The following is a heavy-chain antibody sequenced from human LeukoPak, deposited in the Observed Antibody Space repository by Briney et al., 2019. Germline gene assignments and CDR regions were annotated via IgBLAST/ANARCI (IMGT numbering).Heavy chain of an antibody. CDR2: IYHSGST. CDR3: ARGLTGTLFWFDP. Sequence: PSETLSLTCTVSGYSISSGYYWGWIRKPPGKGLEWIGSIYHSGSTYYNPSLKSRVTISVDTSKNQFSLKLSSVTAADTAVYYCARGLTGTLFWFDPWGQGTLVTVSS. CDR1: GYSISSGYY. D-gene: IGHD1-7*01. J-gene: IGHJ5*02. V-gene: IGHV4-38-2*02.